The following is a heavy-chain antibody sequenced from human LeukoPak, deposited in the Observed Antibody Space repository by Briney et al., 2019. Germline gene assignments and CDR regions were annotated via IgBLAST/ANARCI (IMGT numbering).Heavy chain of an antibody. Sequence: ASVKVSCKASGYTFTSYDINWVRQATGQGLEWMGWMNPNSGNTGYAQKFQGRVTMTRNTSISTAYMELSSLRSEDTAVYYCARDRVCSSTSCYLAEFDYWGQGTLVTVSS. V-gene: IGHV1-8*01. CDR3: ARDRVCSSTSCYLAEFDY. D-gene: IGHD2-2*01. J-gene: IGHJ4*02. CDR2: MNPNSGNT. CDR1: GYTFTSYD.